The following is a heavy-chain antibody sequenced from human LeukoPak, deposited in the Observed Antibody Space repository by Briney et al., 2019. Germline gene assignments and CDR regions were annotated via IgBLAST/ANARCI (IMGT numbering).Heavy chain of an antibody. CDR1: GFTFSGYW. D-gene: IGHD6-13*01. V-gene: IGHV3-7*01. CDR3: ARDGLPAAGDY. J-gene: IGHJ4*02. Sequence: GGSLRLSCAASGFTFSGYWMTWVRQAPGKGLDWVANINQDGSEKYYVDSVKGRFTISRDNAKNSLYLQMNSLRAEDTAVYYCARDGLPAAGDYWGQGTLVTVSS. CDR2: INQDGSEK.